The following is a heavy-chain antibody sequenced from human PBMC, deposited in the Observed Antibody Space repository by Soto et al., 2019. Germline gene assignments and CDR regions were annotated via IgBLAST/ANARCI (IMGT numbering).Heavy chain of an antibody. J-gene: IGHJ4*02. CDR3: APGGGYNFGIDF. D-gene: IGHD5-12*01. V-gene: IGHV4-59*01. CDR1: SDSPSGYY. CDR2: IYSSGYP. Sequence: ICTVSSDSPSGYYWCRLRQPPGNGLEWIGYIYSSGYPNYNPPLKNRGTISVDTPKKQFFLKLRSVPPQHKAVYYCAPGGGYNFGIDFWGRGIMVTV.